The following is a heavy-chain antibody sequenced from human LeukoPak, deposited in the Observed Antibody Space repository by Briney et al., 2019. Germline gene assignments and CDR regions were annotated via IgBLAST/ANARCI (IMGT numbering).Heavy chain of an antibody. CDR2: IKTDGRDR. CDR3: VRDFLTVTTNDY. V-gene: IGHV3-74*01. Sequence: PGGSLRLSCVVSGFRFSDYWRQWVRKVPGVGLVWVSGIKTDGRDRRYADFVKGRFTISRDNAKNTLYLQMNSLRAEDTAVYYCVRDFLTVTTNDYWGQGTLVTVSS. D-gene: IGHD4-11*01. J-gene: IGHJ4*02. CDR1: GFRFSDYW.